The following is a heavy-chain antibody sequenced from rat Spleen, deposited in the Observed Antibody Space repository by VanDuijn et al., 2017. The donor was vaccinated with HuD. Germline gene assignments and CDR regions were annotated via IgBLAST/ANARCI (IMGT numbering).Heavy chain of an antibody. D-gene: IGHD1-1*01. CDR2: ISTGGVNT. V-gene: IGHV5-25*01. Sequence: EVQLVESGGGLVQPGRSLKLSCAASGFIFSNYDMAWVRQAPTKGLEWIASISTGGVNTDYRDSVKGRFTISRDNAKSTLYLQMNSLRSEDTATYYCTRDYSGDWYFDFWGPGTMVTVSS. CDR3: TRDYSGDWYFDF. CDR1: GFIFSNYD. J-gene: IGHJ1*01.